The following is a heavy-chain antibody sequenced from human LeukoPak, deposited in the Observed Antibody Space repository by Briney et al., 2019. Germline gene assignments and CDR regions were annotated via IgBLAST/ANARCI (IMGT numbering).Heavy chain of an antibody. V-gene: IGHV1-69*06. CDR3: ARASMELRRYYFDY. CDR1: GGTFSSYA. CDR2: IIPIFGTA. D-gene: IGHD1-7*01. J-gene: IGHJ4*02. Sequence: SVKVSCKASGGTFSSYAISWVRQAPGQGLEWMGGIIPIFGTANYAQKFQGRVTITADKSASTAYMELSSLRSEDMAVYYCARASMELRRYYFDYWGQGTLVTVSS.